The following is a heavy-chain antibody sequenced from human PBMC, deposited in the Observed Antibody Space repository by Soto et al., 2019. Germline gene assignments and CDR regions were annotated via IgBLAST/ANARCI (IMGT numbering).Heavy chain of an antibody. CDR1: GGSISSYY. J-gene: IGHJ5*02. CDR2: IYYSGST. D-gene: IGHD3-10*01. Sequence: SETLSLTCTVSGGSISSYYWSWIRQPPGKGLEWIGYIYYSGSTNYNPSLKSRVTISVDTSKNQFSLKLSSVTAADTAVYYCARRVLWFGELLAWFDPWGQGTLVTVSS. CDR3: ARRVLWFGELLAWFDP. V-gene: IGHV4-59*01.